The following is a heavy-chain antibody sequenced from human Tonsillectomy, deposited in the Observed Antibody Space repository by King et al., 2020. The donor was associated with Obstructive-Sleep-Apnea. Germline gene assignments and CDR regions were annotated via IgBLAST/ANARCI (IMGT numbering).Heavy chain of an antibody. CDR3: TTDPAIASVDTAMVNIPAINWFDT. CDR1: GFTFSNAW. V-gene: IGHV3-15*01. CDR2: IKNKTDGGTT. Sequence: VQLVESGGGLVKPGGSLRLSCATSGFTFSNAWMSWVRQAPGKGLEWVGRIKNKTDGGTTDYAAPVKGRFTISRDDSKKTLYLQMNSLKTEDTAVYYWTTDPAIASVDTAMVNIPAINWFDTWGQGTLVTVSS. D-gene: IGHD5-18*01. J-gene: IGHJ5*02.